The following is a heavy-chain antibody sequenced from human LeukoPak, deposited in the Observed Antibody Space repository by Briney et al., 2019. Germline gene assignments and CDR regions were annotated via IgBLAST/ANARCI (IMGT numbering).Heavy chain of an antibody. D-gene: IGHD3-22*01. CDR3: VRDDNPYDSNVWDDAFDI. V-gene: IGHV3-21*06. CDR2: ITSTSNYI. Sequence: GGSLRLSCAASGFTFSSYSFNWIRQAPGKGLEWVSAITSTSNYIYYADSVKARFTISRDNAKNSVYLQMNSLRAEDTALYYCVRDDNPYDSNVWDDAFDIWGQGTMVTVS. J-gene: IGHJ3*02. CDR1: GFTFSSYS.